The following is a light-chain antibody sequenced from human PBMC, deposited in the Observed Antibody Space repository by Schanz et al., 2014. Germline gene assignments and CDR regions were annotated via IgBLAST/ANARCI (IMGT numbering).Light chain of an antibody. J-gene: IGKJ1*01. Sequence: EIVMTQSPATLSVSPGERATLSCRASQSVSSNLAWYQQKPGQPPRLLIHGASTRANGVPARFSGSGSGTEFTLIITSLQSEDFAVYYCQHYYNWPRTFGQGTKVEIK. CDR1: QSVSSN. CDR2: GAS. V-gene: IGKV3-15*01. CDR3: QHYYNWPRT.